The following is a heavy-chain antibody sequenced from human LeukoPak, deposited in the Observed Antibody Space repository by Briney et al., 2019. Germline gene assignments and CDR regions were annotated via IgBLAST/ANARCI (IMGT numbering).Heavy chain of an antibody. Sequence: PGGSLRLSCAASGFTFSSYSMNWVRQAPGRGLEWVSYIGNTGRTIYYVDSVKGRFTVSRDNAKNSLYLQMNSLRAEDTAIYYCVKGDRYFFDYWGQGTLVTVSS. CDR2: IGNTGRTI. CDR3: VKGDRYFFDY. CDR1: GFTFSSYS. D-gene: IGHD1-14*01. V-gene: IGHV3-48*04. J-gene: IGHJ4*02.